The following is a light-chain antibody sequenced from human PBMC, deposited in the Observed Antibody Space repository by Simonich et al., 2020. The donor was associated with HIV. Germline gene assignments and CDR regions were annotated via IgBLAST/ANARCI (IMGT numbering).Light chain of an antibody. Sequence: EIVMTQSPATLSVSPGERATLSCRASQSVSSNLAWYQQKPGQAPRLLMYGASTRATGIPARFSGSGSGTEFTLTISSMQSEDFATYYCQQSYSTWLTFGGGTKVEIK. CDR3: QQSYSTWLT. CDR1: QSVSSN. V-gene: IGKV3-15*01. J-gene: IGKJ4*01. CDR2: GAS.